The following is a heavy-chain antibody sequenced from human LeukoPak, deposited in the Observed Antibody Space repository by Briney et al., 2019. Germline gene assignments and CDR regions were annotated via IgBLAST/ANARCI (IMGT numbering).Heavy chain of an antibody. CDR2: ISGSGGST. Sequence: GGSLRLSCAASGFTFSSYAMSWVHQAPGKGLEWVSAISGSGGSTYYADSVKGRFTISRDNSKNTLYLQMNSLRAEDTAVYYCAKGSVYYDILTGYFNDYYYYGMDVWGQGTTVTVSS. CDR1: GFTFSSYA. CDR3: AKGSVYYDILTGYFNDYYYYGMDV. D-gene: IGHD3-9*01. J-gene: IGHJ6*02. V-gene: IGHV3-23*01.